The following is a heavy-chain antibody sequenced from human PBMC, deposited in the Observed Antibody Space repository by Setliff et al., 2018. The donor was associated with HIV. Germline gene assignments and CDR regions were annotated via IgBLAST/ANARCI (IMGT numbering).Heavy chain of an antibody. CDR1: GYTFTDYY. CDR3: ARQGNWEFDY. CDR2: ITSGSTYV. J-gene: IGHJ4*02. Sequence: SCKTSGYTFTDYYIHWVRQAPGKGLEWVSSITSGSTYVNYADSVKGRFSISRDNSKNSLYLQMISLRAEDTALYYCARQGNWEFDYWGQGTLVTVSS. D-gene: IGHD7-27*01. V-gene: IGHV3-11*06.